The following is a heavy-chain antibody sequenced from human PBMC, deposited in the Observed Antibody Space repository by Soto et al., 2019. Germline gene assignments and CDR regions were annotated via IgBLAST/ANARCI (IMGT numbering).Heavy chain of an antibody. CDR2: ISAYNGNT. V-gene: IGHV1-18*01. D-gene: IGHD6-13*01. CDR3: ARSGYSSIWDEHEYYYYYMDV. CDR1: GYTFTSYG. Sequence: GASVKVSCKASGYTFTSYGISWVRQAPGQGLEWMGWISAYNGNTNYAQKLQGRVTMTTDTSTSTAYMELRSLRSDDTAVYYCARSGYSSIWDEHEYYYYYMDVWGKGTTVTGSS. J-gene: IGHJ6*03.